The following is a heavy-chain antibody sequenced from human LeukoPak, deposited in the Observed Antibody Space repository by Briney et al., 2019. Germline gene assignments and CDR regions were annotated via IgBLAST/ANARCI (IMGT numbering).Heavy chain of an antibody. V-gene: IGHV3-30-3*01. CDR2: ISYDGSNK. CDR3: ARDNWNYERYFDY. Sequence: PGRSLRLSCAASGFTFSSCAMHWVRQAPGKGLEWVAVISYDGSNKYYADSVKGRFTISRDNSKNTLYLQMNSLRAEDTAVYYCARDNWNYERYFDYWGQGTLVTVSS. D-gene: IGHD1-7*01. CDR1: GFTFSSCA. J-gene: IGHJ4*02.